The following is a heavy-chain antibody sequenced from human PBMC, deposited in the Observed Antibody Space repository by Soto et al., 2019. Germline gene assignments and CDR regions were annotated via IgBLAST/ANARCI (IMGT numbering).Heavy chain of an antibody. CDR2: ISSSSSYI. D-gene: IGHD1-20*01. CDR1: GFTFSSYS. J-gene: IGHJ5*02. CDR3: ARDRDSWNVRSGPTKT. Sequence: EVQLVESGGGLVKPGGSLRLSCAASGFTFSSYSMNWVRQAPGKGLEWVSSISSSSSYIYYADSVKGRFTISRDNAKNSLYLQMNSLRAEDTAVYYCARDRDSWNVRSGPTKTWGQGTLVTVSS. V-gene: IGHV3-21*01.